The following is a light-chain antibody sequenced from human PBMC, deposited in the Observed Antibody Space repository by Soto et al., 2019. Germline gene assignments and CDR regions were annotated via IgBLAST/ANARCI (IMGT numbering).Light chain of an antibody. V-gene: IGLV2-23*01. J-gene: IGLJ3*02. Sequence: QSALTQPASVSGSPGQSITISCTGTSSDVGIYNLVSWYQQHPGKAPKLMIYEGSKRPSGVSNRFSGSKSGNTASLTISGLQAEDDADYYCCSYAGSRTPWVFGGGTKLTVL. CDR1: SSDVGIYNL. CDR3: CSYAGSRTPWV. CDR2: EGS.